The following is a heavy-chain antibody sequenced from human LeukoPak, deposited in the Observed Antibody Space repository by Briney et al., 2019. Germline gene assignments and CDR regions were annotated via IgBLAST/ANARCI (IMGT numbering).Heavy chain of an antibody. D-gene: IGHD1-26*01. J-gene: IGHJ6*02. CDR1: GLTFSSYS. CDR3: ARDLGNYGMDV. V-gene: IGHV3-21*01. Sequence: GGSLRLSCAASGLTFSSYSMNWVRQAPGKGLEWVSSISSSSSYIYYADSVKGRFTISRDNAKNSLYLQMNSLRAEDTAVYYCARDLGNYGMDVWGQGTTVTVSS. CDR2: ISSSSSYI.